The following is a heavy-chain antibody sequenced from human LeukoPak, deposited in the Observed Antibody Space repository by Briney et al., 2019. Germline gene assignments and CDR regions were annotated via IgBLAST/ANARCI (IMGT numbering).Heavy chain of an antibody. CDR1: GFSFSDYW. CDR2: INQDGSQN. J-gene: IGHJ3*02. V-gene: IGHV3-7*01. Sequence: GGSLRLSCAASGFSFSDYWMSWVRQAPGRGLEWVGNINQDGSQNSSVDSVKGRFTISRDNAKNSLYLQMNSLGAEDTALYYCAREVTASSFDILGQGTMVTVSS. CDR3: AREVTASSFDI. D-gene: IGHD2-21*02.